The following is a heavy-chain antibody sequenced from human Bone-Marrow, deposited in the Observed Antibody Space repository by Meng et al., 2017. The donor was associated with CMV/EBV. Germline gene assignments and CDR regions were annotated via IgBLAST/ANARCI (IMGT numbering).Heavy chain of an antibody. CDR3: ARDAPLGKYYDFWSGYSSYYYYYGMDV. J-gene: IGHJ6*02. D-gene: IGHD3-3*01. Sequence: SETLSLTCTVSGGSISSYYWSWIRQPAGKGLEWIGRIYTSGSTNYNPSLKSRVTMSVDTSKNQFSLKLSSVTAADTAVYYCARDAPLGKYYDFWSGYSSYYYYYGMDVWGQGTTVTVSS. CDR2: IYTSGST. V-gene: IGHV4-4*07. CDR1: GGSISSYY.